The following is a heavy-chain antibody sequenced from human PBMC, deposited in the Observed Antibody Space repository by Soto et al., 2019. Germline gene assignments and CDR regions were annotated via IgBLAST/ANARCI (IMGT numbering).Heavy chain of an antibody. CDR2: IWYDGSNK. D-gene: IGHD2-15*01. J-gene: IGHJ4*02. CDR1: GFTFSSYG. V-gene: IGHV3-33*01. CDR3: SSWRGYCSCSNCASNSFDY. Sequence: GGSLRLSCAASGFTFSSYGMHWVRQAPGKGLEWVAGIWYDGSNKYYADSVKGRFTISRGNFKNTLDLQMNSLRADDTAVFYCSSWRGYCSCSNCASNSFDYWGQGTLVTVSS.